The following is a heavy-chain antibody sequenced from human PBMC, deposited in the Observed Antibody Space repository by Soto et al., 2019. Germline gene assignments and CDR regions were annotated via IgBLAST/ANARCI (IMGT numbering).Heavy chain of an antibody. CDR3: ARDRMPYDYVWGSYRLGFAFDI. D-gene: IGHD3-16*02. Sequence: ASVKVSCKASGYTFTGYYMHWVRQAPGQGREWMGWINPNSGGTNYAQKFQGWVTMNRDTSISTAYMELSRLRSDDTAVYYCARDRMPYDYVWGSYRLGFAFDIWGQGTMVTVSS. J-gene: IGHJ3*02. CDR2: INPNSGGT. CDR1: GYTFTGYY. V-gene: IGHV1-2*04.